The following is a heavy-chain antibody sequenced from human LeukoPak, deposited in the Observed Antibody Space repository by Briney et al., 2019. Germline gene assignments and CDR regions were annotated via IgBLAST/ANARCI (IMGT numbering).Heavy chain of an antibody. Sequence: GGSLRLSCAASGFTFSSYEMNWVHQAPGKGLEWVSYISSSGSTIYYADSVKGRFTISRDNAKNSLYLQMNSLRAEDTAVYYCARDPSYYYDSSGSTTAFDYWGQGTLVTVSS. J-gene: IGHJ4*02. D-gene: IGHD3-22*01. CDR3: ARDPSYYYDSSGSTTAFDY. V-gene: IGHV3-48*03. CDR1: GFTFSSYE. CDR2: ISSSGSTI.